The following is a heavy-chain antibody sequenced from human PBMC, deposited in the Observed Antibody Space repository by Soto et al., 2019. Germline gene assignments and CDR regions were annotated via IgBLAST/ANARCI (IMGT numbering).Heavy chain of an antibody. CDR3: ARFTYYDFWSGYPPGDYYYGMDV. D-gene: IGHD3-3*01. J-gene: IGHJ6*02. V-gene: IGHV4-59*12. CDR2: IYYSGST. CDR1: GGSISSYY. Sequence: PSETLSLTCTVSGGSISSYYWSWIRQPPGKGLEWIGYIYYSGSTNYNPSLKSRVTISVDTSKNQFSLKLSSVTAADTAVYYCARFTYYDFWSGYPPGDYYYGMDVWGQGTTVTVSS.